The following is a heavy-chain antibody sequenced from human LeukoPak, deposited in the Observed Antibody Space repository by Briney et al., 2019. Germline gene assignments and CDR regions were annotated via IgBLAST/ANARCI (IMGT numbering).Heavy chain of an antibody. J-gene: IGHJ5*02. D-gene: IGHD2-2*01. V-gene: IGHV3-74*01. CDR2: INSDGSST. Sequence: GGSLRLSCAASGFTFSSYWMHWVRQAPGEGLVWVSRINSDGSSTSYADSVKGRFTISRDNAKNTLYLQMNSLRAEDTAVYYCARQLGGCSSPSCYSWFDPWGQGTLVTVSS. CDR3: ARQLGGCSSPSCYSWFDP. CDR1: GFTFSSYW.